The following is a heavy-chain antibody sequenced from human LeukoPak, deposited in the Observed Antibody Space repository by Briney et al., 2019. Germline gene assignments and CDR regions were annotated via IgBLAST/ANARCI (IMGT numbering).Heavy chain of an antibody. J-gene: IGHJ4*02. D-gene: IGHD2-2*01. V-gene: IGHV1-2*02. CDR3: ARVKKLMPEFEF. CDR2: INPNSGAT. CDR1: VYTFIDYY. Sequence: ASVKVSCKSSVYTFIDYYIHWVRQAPGQGLEWMGWINPNSGATKYAQKFQGRVSMTRDTSINTAYTDLTNLRSDDMAIFYCARVKKLMPEFEFWGQGTLVTVSA.